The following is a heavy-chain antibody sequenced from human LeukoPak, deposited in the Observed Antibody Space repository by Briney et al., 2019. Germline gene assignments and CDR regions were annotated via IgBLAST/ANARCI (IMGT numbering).Heavy chain of an antibody. J-gene: IGHJ4*02. Sequence: GGSLRLSCAASGFTFSSYAMSWVRQAPGKGLEWVSAISGSGGSTYYADSVKGRFTISRDNSKNTLYLQMNSLRAEDTAVYYCAKDEYCSSTSCYTGDYWGQGTLVTVSS. CDR1: GFTFSSYA. V-gene: IGHV3-23*01. CDR2: ISGSGGST. CDR3: AKDEYCSSTSCYTGDY. D-gene: IGHD2-2*02.